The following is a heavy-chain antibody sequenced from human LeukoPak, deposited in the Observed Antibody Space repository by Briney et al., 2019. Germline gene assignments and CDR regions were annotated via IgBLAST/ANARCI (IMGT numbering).Heavy chain of an antibody. V-gene: IGHV3-7*04. CDR1: GFTFSTYW. CDR2: IKEDGSEI. CDR3: ARGYTCGY. Sequence: PGGSLRLSCAASGFTFSTYWMSWVRQAPGKGLEWVANIKEDGSEINYADSVRGRFTIPRDNAKNSLYLQMNSLRAEDTAVYYCARGYTCGYWGQGTLVIVSS. D-gene: IGHD5-18*01. J-gene: IGHJ4*02.